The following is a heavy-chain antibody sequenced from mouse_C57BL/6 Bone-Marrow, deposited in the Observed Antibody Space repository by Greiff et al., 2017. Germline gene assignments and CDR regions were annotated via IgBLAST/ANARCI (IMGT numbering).Heavy chain of an antibody. CDR1: GYSITSGYD. J-gene: IGHJ3*01. Sequence: DVQLQESGPGMVKPSQSLSLTCTVTGYSITSGYDWHCIRHFPGNKLEWRGYISYSGSTNYNPSLTSRISITHDTSKNHFFLKLNSVTTEDTATDYCARDGGLRFAYWGQGTLVTVSA. D-gene: IGHD2-4*01. CDR3: ARDGGLRFAY. V-gene: IGHV3-1*01. CDR2: ISYSGST.